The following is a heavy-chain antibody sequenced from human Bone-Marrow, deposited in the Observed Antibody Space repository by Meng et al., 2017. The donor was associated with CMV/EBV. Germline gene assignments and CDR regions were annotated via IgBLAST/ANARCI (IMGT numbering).Heavy chain of an antibody. CDR1: GFTFSDSA. J-gene: IGHJ4*02. CDR2: IRSKANSYET. CDR3: ARGGRFGEIN. D-gene: IGHD3-10*01. Sequence: GGSLRLSCAASGFTFSDSAIHWVRQASGKGLEWVGRIRSKANSYETAYAASVKGRFIISRDDSKNTAYLQMNSLRAEDTAVYYCARGGRFGEINWGQGTRVTVSS. V-gene: IGHV3-73*01.